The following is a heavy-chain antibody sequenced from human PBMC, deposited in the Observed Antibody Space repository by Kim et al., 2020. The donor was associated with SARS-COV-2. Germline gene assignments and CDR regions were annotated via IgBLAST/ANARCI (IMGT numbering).Heavy chain of an antibody. V-gene: IGHV1-8*01. CDR1: GYTFTSYD. CDR2: MNPNSGNT. CDR3: ARGARSHNYFDY. Sequence: ASVKVSCKASGYTFTSYDINWVRQATGQGLEWMGWMNPNSGNTGYAQKFQGRVTMTRNTSISTAYMELSSLRSEDTAVYYCARGARSHNYFDYWGQGTLVTVSS. J-gene: IGHJ4*02. D-gene: IGHD1-26*01.